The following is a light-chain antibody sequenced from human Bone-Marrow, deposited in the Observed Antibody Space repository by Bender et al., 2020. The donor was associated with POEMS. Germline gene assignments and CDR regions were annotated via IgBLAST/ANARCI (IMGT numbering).Light chain of an antibody. CDR1: SGDNGTHIL. J-gene: IGLJ1*01. CDR2: EGS. CDR3: SSYAGSNNLYV. V-gene: IGLV2-14*02. Sequence: QSALTPPASVSGSPGQSITISCTGTSGDNGTHILVSSYHQRPGKAPKLIIYEGSHPPSGVSNRFSGSKSGSAAFLPISGRRAEDEADYYGSSYAGSNNLYVFGTGTNGTVL.